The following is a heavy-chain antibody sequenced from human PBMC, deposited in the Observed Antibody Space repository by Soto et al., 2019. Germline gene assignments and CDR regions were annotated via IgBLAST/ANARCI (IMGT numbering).Heavy chain of an antibody. CDR2: INHSGVT. J-gene: IGHJ4*02. CDR1: VGSFSCYY. Sequence: SETLSLTCAVYVGSFSCYYWSWIRQPPGKGLEGVGEINHSGVTNXXPSLKCRVXISVDTSKNQVXLKLIXFTSADPAVYYGARVGAVAGPNYCGQGTLVSVS. D-gene: IGHD6-19*01. V-gene: IGHV4-34*01. CDR3: ARVGAVAGPNY.